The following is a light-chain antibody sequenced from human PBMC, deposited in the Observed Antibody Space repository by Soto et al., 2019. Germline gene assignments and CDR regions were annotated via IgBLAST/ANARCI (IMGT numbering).Light chain of an antibody. Sequence: QSVLTPPASVSGSPGQSITISCPGNSRDVGSYSLLSWYQHHPGKAPKLIIYEDIKGPSGVSNRFSGSKSGNTASLRISGLQAEDEADYYCYTYAGGSTYLFGTGTKVTVL. CDR3: YTYAGGSTYL. J-gene: IGLJ1*01. CDR2: EDI. V-gene: IGLV2-23*01. CDR1: SRDVGSYSL.